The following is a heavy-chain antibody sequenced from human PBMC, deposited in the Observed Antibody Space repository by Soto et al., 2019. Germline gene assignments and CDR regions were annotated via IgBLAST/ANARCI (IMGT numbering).Heavy chain of an antibody. J-gene: IGHJ5*02. V-gene: IGHV3-21*01. CDR3: AKNGVVDFVVVVAAKGRWFAH. Sequence: GGSLRLSCAASGFTFSSYSMNWVRQAPGKGLEWVSSISSSSYIYYADSVKGRFTISRDNAKNSLYLQMNSLRADDTAVYYCAKNGVVDFVVVVAAKGRWFAHWGQGTLVTVSS. CDR1: GFTFSSYS. CDR2: ISSSSYI. D-gene: IGHD2-15*01.